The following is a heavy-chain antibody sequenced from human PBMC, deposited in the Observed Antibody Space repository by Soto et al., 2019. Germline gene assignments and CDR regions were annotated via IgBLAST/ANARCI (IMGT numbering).Heavy chain of an antibody. J-gene: IGHJ4*02. CDR2: ISGSGGST. V-gene: IGHV3-23*01. CDR1: GFTFSTYA. Sequence: EVQLLESGGGLVQPGGSLRLSCAASGFTFSTYAMSWVRQAPGKGLEWVSSISGSGGSTEYADSVKGRFTISRDNSNNALYLQMNLLRAEDAAVYYCAKDRNSGWYYFDYWGQGTLVTVSS. D-gene: IGHD6-19*01. CDR3: AKDRNSGWYYFDY.